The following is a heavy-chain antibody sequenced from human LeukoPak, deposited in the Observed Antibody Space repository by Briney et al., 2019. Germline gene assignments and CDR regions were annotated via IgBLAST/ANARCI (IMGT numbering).Heavy chain of an antibody. D-gene: IGHD1-26*01. Sequence: GGSLRLSCAASGFMFTSYWMSWVRQAPGKGLEWVANINQDGSAKYYVDSVKGRFTISRDNAKNSLYLQMNSLRAEDTAVYYCATNSGSYYYYYMDVWGKGTTVTVSS. J-gene: IGHJ6*03. V-gene: IGHV3-7*01. CDR2: INQDGSAK. CDR1: GFMFTSYW. CDR3: ATNSGSYYYYYMDV.